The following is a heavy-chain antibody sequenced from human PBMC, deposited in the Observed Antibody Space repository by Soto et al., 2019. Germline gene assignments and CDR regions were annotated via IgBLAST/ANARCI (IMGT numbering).Heavy chain of an antibody. Sequence: PGGSLRLSCAASGFTFSDHYMDWVRQAPGKGLEWVGRTRNKANSYTTEYAASVKGRFTISRDDSKNSLYLQMNSLKTEDTAVYYCARFPQNHFWSGYYTNYYYYGMDVWGQGTTVTVSS. CDR3: ARFPQNHFWSGYYTNYYYYGMDV. J-gene: IGHJ6*02. CDR1: GFTFSDHY. CDR2: TRNKANSYTT. D-gene: IGHD3-3*02. V-gene: IGHV3-72*01.